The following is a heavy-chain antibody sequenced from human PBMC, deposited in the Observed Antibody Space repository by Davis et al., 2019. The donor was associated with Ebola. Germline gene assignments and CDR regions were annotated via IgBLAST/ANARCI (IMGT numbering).Heavy chain of an antibody. J-gene: IGHJ4*02. Sequence: GESLKISCAASGFTFSSFAMSWVRQAPGKGLEWVANIKQDGSEKYYVDSVKGRFTISRDNSKNTLYLQMNSLRAEDTAVYYCAGSPSAAAFPFDYWGQGTLVTVSS. CDR1: GFTFSSFA. D-gene: IGHD6-13*01. CDR2: IKQDGSEK. V-gene: IGHV3-7*01. CDR3: AGSPSAAAFPFDY.